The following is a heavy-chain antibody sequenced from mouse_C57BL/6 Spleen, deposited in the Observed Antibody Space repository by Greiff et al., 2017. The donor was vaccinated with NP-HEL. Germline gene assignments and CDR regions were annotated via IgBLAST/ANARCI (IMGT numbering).Heavy chain of an antibody. J-gene: IGHJ2*01. CDR1: GYTFTSYW. CDR3: AREDGYDYFDY. D-gene: IGHD2-2*01. CDR2: INPRNGGT. Sequence: QVQLQQPGTELVKPGASGYTFTSYWMHWVKQRPGQGLEWIGNINPRNGGTNYNEKFKSKATLTVDKSSSTAYMQLSSLTSEDSAVYYCAREDGYDYFDYWGQGTTLTVSS. V-gene: IGHV1-53*01.